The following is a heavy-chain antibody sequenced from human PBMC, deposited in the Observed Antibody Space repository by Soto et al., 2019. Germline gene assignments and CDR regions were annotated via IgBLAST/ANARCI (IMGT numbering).Heavy chain of an antibody. CDR1: GGSFSGYY. V-gene: IGHV4-34*01. D-gene: IGHD3-9*01. J-gene: IGHJ4*02. CDR3: ASLEHFDWLTLYDY. CDR2: INHSGST. Sequence: SETLSLTCAVYGGSFSGYYWSWIRQPPGKGLEWIGEINHSGSTNYNPSLKSRVTISVDTSKNQFSLKLSSVTAAYTAVYCCASLEHFDWLTLYDYWGQGTLVTVSS.